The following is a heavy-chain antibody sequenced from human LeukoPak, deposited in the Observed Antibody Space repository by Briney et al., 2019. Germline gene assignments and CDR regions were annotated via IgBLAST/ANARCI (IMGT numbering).Heavy chain of an antibody. V-gene: IGHV3-21*05. Sequence: GGSLRLSCAASGFIFSSYPMNWVRQAPGKGLEWVSYITSSSSDAHYADSVEGRFTISRDNAKNSLYLQMNSLRAEDTAVYYCAKDTRYYYYADYWGQGTLVTVSS. CDR1: GFIFSSYP. CDR3: AKDTRYYYYADY. CDR2: ITSSSSDA. J-gene: IGHJ4*02. D-gene: IGHD3-10*01.